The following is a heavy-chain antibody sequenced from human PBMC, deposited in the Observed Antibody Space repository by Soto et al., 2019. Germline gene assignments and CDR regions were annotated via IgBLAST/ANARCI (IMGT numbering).Heavy chain of an antibody. J-gene: IGHJ4*02. CDR2: IYYSAST. CDR1: GGSISSGGYY. CDR3: ARERGDYGDYEGSFDY. D-gene: IGHD4-17*01. Sequence: PSETLSLTCTVSGGSISSGGYYWSWIRQQPGKGLEWVGDIYYSASTYYNPSLKSRVTISVDTCKNQFSLKLSSVTAADTAVYYCARERGDYGDYEGSFDYWGQGTLVTVSS. V-gene: IGHV4-31*03.